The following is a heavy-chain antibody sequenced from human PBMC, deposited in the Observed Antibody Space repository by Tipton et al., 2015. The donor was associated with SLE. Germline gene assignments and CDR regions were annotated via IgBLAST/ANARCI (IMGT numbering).Heavy chain of an antibody. CDR1: GGSISSGGYY. CDR2: IYYSGST. CDR3: ASYSSSYFDY. Sequence: LRLSCTVSGGSISSGGYYWSWIRQHPGKGLEWIGYIYYSGSTYYNPSLKSRVTISVDTSKNQFSLRLSSVTAADTAVYYCASYSSSYFDYWGQGTLVTVSS. V-gene: IGHV4-31*03. J-gene: IGHJ4*02. D-gene: IGHD6-6*01.